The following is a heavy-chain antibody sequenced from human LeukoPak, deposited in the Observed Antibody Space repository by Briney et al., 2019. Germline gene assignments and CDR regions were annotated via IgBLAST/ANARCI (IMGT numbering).Heavy chain of an antibody. CDR2: ISWNSGSI. CDR1: GFTVSSNY. CDR3: AKADYLDAFDI. V-gene: IGHV3-9*03. D-gene: IGHD4-11*01. J-gene: IGHJ3*02. Sequence: GGSLRLSCAASGFTVSSNYMSWVRQAPGKGLEWVSGISWNSGSIGYADSVKGRFTISRDNAKNSLYLQMNSLRAEDMALYYCAKADYLDAFDIWGQGTMVTVSS.